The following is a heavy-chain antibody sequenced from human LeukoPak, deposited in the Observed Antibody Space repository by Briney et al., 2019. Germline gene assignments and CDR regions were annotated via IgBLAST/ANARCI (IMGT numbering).Heavy chain of an antibody. CDR2: IYYGGST. Sequence: SQTLSLTCNVSGGSTSSSGFDWGWRRQPPGKGLEWIGSIYYGGSTSYNPSLRSRVTISVDTSKNQFSLKLTSVAAADTAVYYCARRAGNYFHYYYWGQGTLVTVSS. V-gene: IGHV4-39*01. CDR3: ARRAGNYFHYYY. J-gene: IGHJ4*02. CDR1: GGSTSSSGFD. D-gene: IGHD2/OR15-2a*01.